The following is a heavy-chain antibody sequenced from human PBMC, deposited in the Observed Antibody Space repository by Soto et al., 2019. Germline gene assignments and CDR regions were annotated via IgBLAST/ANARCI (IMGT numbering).Heavy chain of an antibody. Sequence: ESGGGVVQPGRSLRLSCAASGFTFSSYAMHWVRQAPGKGLEWVAVISYDGSNKYYADSVKGRFTISRDNSKNTLYLQMNSLRAEDTAVYYCARGAPAYYDILTGYYNNWFDPWGQGTLVTVSS. J-gene: IGHJ5*02. CDR1: GFTFSSYA. CDR3: ARGAPAYYDILTGYYNNWFDP. D-gene: IGHD3-9*01. V-gene: IGHV3-30-3*01. CDR2: ISYDGSNK.